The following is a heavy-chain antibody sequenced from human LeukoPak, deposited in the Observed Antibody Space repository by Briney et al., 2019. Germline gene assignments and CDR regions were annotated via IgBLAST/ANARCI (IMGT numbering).Heavy chain of an antibody. J-gene: IGHJ4*02. D-gene: IGHD5-18*01. CDR2: IKQDGSEK. CDR3: ARGYSYPFR. V-gene: IGHV3-7*03. Sequence: GGSLRLSCAASGFTFSCYWMSWVRQAPGKGLEWVSHIKQDGSEKHYVDSVKGRFTISRDNAKNSLYLQMNSLRAEDTAVYYCARGYSYPFRWGQGTLVTVSS. CDR1: GFTFSCYW.